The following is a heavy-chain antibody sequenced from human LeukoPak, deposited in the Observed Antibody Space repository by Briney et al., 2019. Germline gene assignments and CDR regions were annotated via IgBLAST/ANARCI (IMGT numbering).Heavy chain of an antibody. D-gene: IGHD1-1*01. V-gene: IGHV3-48*04. Sequence: PGGSLRLSCVASGFTFSDYSLNWVRQAPGKGLEWISYIWISSGNTKYADSVKGRFTISGDNAKNSLYLQMNSLRVEDTAVYYCARDHNYAFDNWGQGTLVSVSS. CDR1: GFTFSDYS. CDR3: ARDHNYAFDN. CDR2: IWISSGNT. J-gene: IGHJ4*02.